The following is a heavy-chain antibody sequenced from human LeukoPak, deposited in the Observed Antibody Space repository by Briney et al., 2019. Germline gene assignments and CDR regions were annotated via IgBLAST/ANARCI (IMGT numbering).Heavy chain of an antibody. CDR2: IRSSSET. D-gene: IGHD5-12*01. V-gene: IGHV3-48*01. CDR3: ARDAGNSGYGCDL. Sequence: EGSLRLSCAASGFIFSQYSMNWVRLAPGKGLEWVSHIRSSSETFYADSVKGRFTISRGNARNSLYLQMNNLRGEDTAIYYCARDAGNSGYGCDLWGQGTLVTVSS. J-gene: IGHJ5*02. CDR1: GFIFSQYS.